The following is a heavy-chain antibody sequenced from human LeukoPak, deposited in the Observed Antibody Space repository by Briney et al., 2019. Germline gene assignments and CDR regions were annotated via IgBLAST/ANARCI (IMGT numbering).Heavy chain of an antibody. D-gene: IGHD1-26*01. J-gene: IGHJ4*02. CDR2: ISAYNGNT. Sequence: GASVTVSCKASGYTFTSYGISWVRQAPGQGLEWMGWISAYNGNTNYAQKLQGRVTITRDTSASTAYMELSSLRSEDMAVYYCARESGSHLGYDYWGQGTLVTVSS. CDR1: GYTFTSYG. CDR3: ARESGSHLGYDY. V-gene: IGHV1-18*03.